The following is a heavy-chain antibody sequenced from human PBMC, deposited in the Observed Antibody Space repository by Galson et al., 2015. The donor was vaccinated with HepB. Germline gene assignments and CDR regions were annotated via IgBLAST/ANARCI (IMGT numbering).Heavy chain of an antibody. CDR2: ISNSAGYA. CDR1: GFTFSRYG. D-gene: IGHD3-10*01. V-gene: IGHV3-21*05. Sequence: SLRLSCAASGFTFSRYGMNWVRQAPGKGLEWVSYISNSAGYANYADSVKGRFAISRDNAKNSLYLQMNSLRAEDTAVYYCARETGSRNYYYPTNWGQGTLVTVSS. CDR3: ARETGSRNYYYPTN. J-gene: IGHJ4*02.